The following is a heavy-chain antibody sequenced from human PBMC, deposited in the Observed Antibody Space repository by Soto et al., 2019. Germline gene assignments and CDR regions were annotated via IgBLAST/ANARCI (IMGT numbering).Heavy chain of an antibody. Sequence: EVQLVESGGGLVQPGGSLRLSCAASGFAFSNYWMSWVRQAPGKGLEWVATIKKDGSEKYYVDSVKGRFTISRDKAKNSLYLQMNSLRAEDTAVYHCARGGTSMIVVGAFDDWGQGALVTVSS. J-gene: IGHJ4*02. V-gene: IGHV3-7*01. CDR3: ARGGTSMIVVGAFDD. D-gene: IGHD3-22*01. CDR2: IKKDGSEK. CDR1: GFAFSNYW.